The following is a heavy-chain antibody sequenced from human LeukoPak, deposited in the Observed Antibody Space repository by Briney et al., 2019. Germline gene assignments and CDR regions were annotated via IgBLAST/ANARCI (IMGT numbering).Heavy chain of an antibody. CDR1: GGSISSYY. J-gene: IGHJ4*02. CDR3: ATDYYGPVY. D-gene: IGHD3-10*01. CDR2: INHSGST. V-gene: IGHV4-34*01. Sequence: PSETLSLTCTVSGGSISSYYWSWIRQPPGKGLEWIGEINHSGSTNYNPSLKSRVTISVDTSKNQFSLKLSSVTAADTAVYYCATDYYGPVYWGQGTLVTVSS.